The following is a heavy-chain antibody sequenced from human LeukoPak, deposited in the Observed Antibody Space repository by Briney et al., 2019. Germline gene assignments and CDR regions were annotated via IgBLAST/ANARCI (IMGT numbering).Heavy chain of an antibody. CDR1: GYTFTSYG. CDR3: ARVVLAAAGSNWFDP. D-gene: IGHD6-13*01. V-gene: IGHV1-18*04. Sequence: ASVKVSCKASGYTFTSYGISWVRQAPGQGLEWMGWISAYNGNTNYAQKLQGRVTMTTDTSTSTAYMELRSLRSDDTAVYYCARVVLAAAGSNWFDPWGQGTLVTVSP. J-gene: IGHJ5*02. CDR2: ISAYNGNT.